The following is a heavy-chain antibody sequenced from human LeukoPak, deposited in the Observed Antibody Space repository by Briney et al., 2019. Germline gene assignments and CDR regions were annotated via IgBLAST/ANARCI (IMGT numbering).Heavy chain of an antibody. Sequence: GGSLRLSCAASGFTFSGCGMHWVRQAPGKGLEWVSFIRYDGSNKFYAESVKGRFTISRDNSKNTLFLQMNSLRAEDAVIYYCAKDLDSSGYWGQGTLVTVSS. D-gene: IGHD3-22*01. CDR1: GFTFSGCG. J-gene: IGHJ4*02. CDR2: IRYDGSNK. CDR3: AKDLDSSGY. V-gene: IGHV3-30*02.